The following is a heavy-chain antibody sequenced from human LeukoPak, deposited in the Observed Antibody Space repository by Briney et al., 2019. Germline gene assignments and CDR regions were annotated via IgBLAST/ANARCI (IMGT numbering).Heavy chain of an antibody. CDR2: IRSNGDTV. CDR3: VRDTFYAFDM. J-gene: IGHJ3*02. D-gene: IGHD4-17*01. CDR1: GFIFSTDP. Sequence: GGSLRLSCVASGFIFSTDPMNWVRQAPGKGLEWVSNIRSNGDTVAYADSVKGRFTTSRDNAKSSLYLQMDSLRDEDTAVYYCVRDTFYAFDMWGQGTMVTVSS. V-gene: IGHV3-48*02.